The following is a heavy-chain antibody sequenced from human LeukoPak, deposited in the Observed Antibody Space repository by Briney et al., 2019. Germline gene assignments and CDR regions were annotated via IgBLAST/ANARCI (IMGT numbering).Heavy chain of an antibody. V-gene: IGHV3-23*01. Sequence: GGSLRLSCAASGFTFSSYAMSWVRQAPGKGLEWVSAISGSGGSTYYADSAKGRFTISRDNSKNTLYLQMNSLRAEDTAVYYCAKGLGAVAGIYYYYGMDVWGQGTTVTVSS. D-gene: IGHD6-19*01. CDR3: AKGLGAVAGIYYYYGMDV. CDR1: GFTFSSYA. J-gene: IGHJ6*02. CDR2: ISGSGGST.